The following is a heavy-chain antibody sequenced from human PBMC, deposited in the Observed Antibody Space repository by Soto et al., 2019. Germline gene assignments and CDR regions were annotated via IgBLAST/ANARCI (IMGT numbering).Heavy chain of an antibody. D-gene: IGHD3-3*01. CDR2: IYYSGST. CDR3: AGKERITIFGVDNWFDP. V-gene: IGHV4-39*01. CDR1: GGSISSSSYY. Sequence: SEPLSLTCTVSGGSISSSSYYWGWIRQPPGKGLEWIGSIYYSGSTYYNPSLKSRVTISVDTSKNQFSLKLSSVTAADTAVYYCAGKERITIFGVDNWFDPWGQGTLVTVSS. J-gene: IGHJ5*02.